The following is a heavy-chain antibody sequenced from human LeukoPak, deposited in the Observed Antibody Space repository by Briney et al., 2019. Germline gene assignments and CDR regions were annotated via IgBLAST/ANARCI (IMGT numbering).Heavy chain of an antibody. CDR3: AKDSTGRGSYRFVDY. V-gene: IGHV3-23*01. CDR2: ISGSGGGT. D-gene: IGHD3-16*02. J-gene: IGHJ4*02. Sequence: GGSLRLSCAASGFTFSSYAMSWVRQAPGKGLEWVSTISGSGGGTYYAASVKGRFTISRDNSKNTLYLQMNRLRAEDTAVYYCAKDSTGRGSYRFVDYWGQGTLVTVSS. CDR1: GFTFSSYA.